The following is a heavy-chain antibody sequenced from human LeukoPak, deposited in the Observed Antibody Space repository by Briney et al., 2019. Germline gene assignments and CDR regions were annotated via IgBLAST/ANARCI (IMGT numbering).Heavy chain of an antibody. Sequence: GGSLRLSCAASGFTFSNYAMSWVRQAPGKGLEWASTISGSGGSTYYADSVKGRFTISRDNSQNTLYLQMNSLRAEDTAVYHCARPYSSSWYMAFDIWGPGTMVTVSS. CDR2: ISGSGGST. V-gene: IGHV3-23*01. CDR3: ARPYSSSWYMAFDI. D-gene: IGHD6-13*01. CDR1: GFTFSNYA. J-gene: IGHJ3*02.